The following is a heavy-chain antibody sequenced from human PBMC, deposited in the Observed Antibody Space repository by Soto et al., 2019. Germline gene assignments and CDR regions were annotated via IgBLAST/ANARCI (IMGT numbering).Heavy chain of an antibody. Sequence: VESLNISCNVSGYSFAVYWITWVRQKPGKGLAWMGRIDPSDSQTYYSPSFRGHVTISVTKSITTVFLQWSSLRASDTAMYYCARQIYDSDTGPNFQYYFDSWGQGTPVTVSS. J-gene: IGHJ4*02. CDR1: GYSFAVYW. V-gene: IGHV5-10-1*01. CDR3: ARQIYDSDTGPNFQYYFDS. D-gene: IGHD3-22*01. CDR2: IDPSDSQT.